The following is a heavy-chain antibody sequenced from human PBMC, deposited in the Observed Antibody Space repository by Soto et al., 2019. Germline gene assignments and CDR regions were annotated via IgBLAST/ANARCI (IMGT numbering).Heavy chain of an antibody. CDR3: SPSLDY. J-gene: IGHJ4*02. Sequence: SLRLSCAASGFTFSSYWMDWVRQAPGKGLEWVANINQDGSEEHYVDSVKGRFTISRDNAKNSLYLQMSSLTAEDSALYYCSPSLDYWGQGTLVTVSS. V-gene: IGHV3-7*01. CDR1: GFTFSSYW. CDR2: INQDGSEE.